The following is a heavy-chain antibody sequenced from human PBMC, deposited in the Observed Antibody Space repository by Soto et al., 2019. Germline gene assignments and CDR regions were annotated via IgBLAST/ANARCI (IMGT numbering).Heavy chain of an antibody. CDR3: ARGSMVRGPTPFDY. J-gene: IGHJ4*02. V-gene: IGHV4-59*01. D-gene: IGHD3-10*01. Sequence: PSETLSLTXNVSGGSIRSYYWNWIRQPPGKTLEWIGDVYYSGSANYNPSLKSRVTISVDMSRNQFSLKLNSVTAADTAVYYCARGSMVRGPTPFDYWGQGTLVTVSS. CDR2: VYYSGSA. CDR1: GGSIRSYY.